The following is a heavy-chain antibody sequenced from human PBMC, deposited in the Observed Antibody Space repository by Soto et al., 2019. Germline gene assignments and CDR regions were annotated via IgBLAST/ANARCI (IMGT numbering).Heavy chain of an antibody. CDR2: ISSSSGYI. J-gene: IGHJ6*02. CDR3: ASREMATTNYYYYGMDV. D-gene: IGHD5-12*01. V-gene: IGHV3-21*01. Sequence: EVQLVESGGGLVKPGGSLRLSCAASGFTFSSYSMNWVRQAPGKGLEWVSSISSSSGYIYYADSVKGRFTISRDNAKNSLYLQMNSLRAEDTAVYYCASREMATTNYYYYGMDVWGQGTTVTVSS. CDR1: GFTFSSYS.